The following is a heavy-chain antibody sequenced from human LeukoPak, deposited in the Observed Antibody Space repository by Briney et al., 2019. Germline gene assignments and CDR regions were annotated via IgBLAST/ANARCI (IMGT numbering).Heavy chain of an antibody. CDR3: ARDLVRAYGSGIRFDY. CDR1: GYTFTSYY. CDR2: INPNSGGT. D-gene: IGHD3-10*01. J-gene: IGHJ4*02. V-gene: IGHV1-2*02. Sequence: ASVKVSCKASGYTFTSYYMHWVRQAPGQGLEWMGWINPNSGGTNYAQKFQGRVTMTRDTSISTAYMELSRLRSDDTAVYYCARDLVRAYGSGIRFDYWGQGTLVTVSS.